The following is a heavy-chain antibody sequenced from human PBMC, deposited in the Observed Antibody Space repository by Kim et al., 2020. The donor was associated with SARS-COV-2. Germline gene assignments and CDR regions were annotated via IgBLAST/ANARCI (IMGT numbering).Heavy chain of an antibody. D-gene: IGHD3-10*01. J-gene: IGHJ4*02. V-gene: IGHV3-30*07. CDR3: ARDATHYYGSGSLDY. Sequence: ADPVKGRFTISRDNSKNTLYLQMNSLRAEDTAVYYCARDATHYYGSGSLDYWGQGTLVTVSS.